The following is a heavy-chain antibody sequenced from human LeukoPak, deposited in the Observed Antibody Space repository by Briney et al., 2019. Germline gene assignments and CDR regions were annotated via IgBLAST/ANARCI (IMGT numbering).Heavy chain of an antibody. V-gene: IGHV3-48*04. Sequence: GGSLRLSCAASGFTFSSYSMNWVRQAPGKGLEWVSYISSSSSTIYYADSVKGRFTISRVNAKNSLYLQMNSLRAEDTAVYYCARRYYDFWSGYTYYYYYYYMDVWGKGTTVTVSS. CDR2: ISSSSSTI. J-gene: IGHJ6*03. CDR1: GFTFSSYS. CDR3: ARRYYDFWSGYTYYYYYYYMDV. D-gene: IGHD3-3*01.